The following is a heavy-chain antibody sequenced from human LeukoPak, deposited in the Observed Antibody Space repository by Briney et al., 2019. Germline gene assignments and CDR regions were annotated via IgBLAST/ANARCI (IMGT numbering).Heavy chain of an antibody. CDR2: ISGSFTFT. V-gene: IGHV3-21*06. CDR1: GFTFSNFS. D-gene: IGHD3-3*02. Sequence: GGSLRLSCAASGFTFSNFSMNWVRQAPGKGLEWVSSISGSFTFTYYTDSLKGRFTISRDNVKNTLYLQMNSLRAEDTAVSYCARPSAQCWRANRHFRHYYYMDVWGKGTTVTVSS. J-gene: IGHJ6*03. CDR3: ARPSAQCWRANRHFRHYYYMDV.